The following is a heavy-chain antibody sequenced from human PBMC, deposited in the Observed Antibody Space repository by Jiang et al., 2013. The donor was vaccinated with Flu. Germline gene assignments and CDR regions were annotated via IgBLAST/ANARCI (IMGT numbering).Heavy chain of an antibody. V-gene: IGHV6-1*01. Sequence: QTLSLTCAISGDSVSSNTAAWNWIRQSPSRGLEWLGRAYFRSYWYDEYAESVKSRITINPDTSKNQFSLQLKFVTPEDTAVYYCARGTFGVTDSWGQGTLVTVSS. CDR2: AYFRSYWYD. J-gene: IGHJ5*01. D-gene: IGHD3-10*01. CDR1: GDSVSSNTAA. CDR3: ARGTFGVTDS.